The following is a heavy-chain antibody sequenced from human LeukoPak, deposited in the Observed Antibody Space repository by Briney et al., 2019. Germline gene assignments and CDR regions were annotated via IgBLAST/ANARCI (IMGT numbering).Heavy chain of an antibody. D-gene: IGHD3-10*01. CDR2: INTDGSST. CDR3: ARRLGEDAFDI. CDR1: GFTFSSYW. Sequence: GGSLRLSCAASGFTFSSYWMHWVRQAPGKGLVWVSRINTDGSSTSYADSVKGRFTISRDNAKNTLYLQMNSLRAEDTAVYYCARRLGEDAFDIWGQGTMVTVSS. V-gene: IGHV3-74*01. J-gene: IGHJ3*02.